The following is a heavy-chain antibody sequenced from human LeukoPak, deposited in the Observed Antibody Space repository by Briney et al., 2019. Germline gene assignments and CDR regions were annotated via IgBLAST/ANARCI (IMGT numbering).Heavy chain of an antibody. CDR3: AKDGTTVTTWYFDY. CDR1: GFTFSSYG. CDR2: IWYDGSNK. V-gene: IGHV3-33*06. J-gene: IGHJ4*02. Sequence: PGRSLRLSCAASGFTFSSYGMRWVRQAPGKGLEWVAVIWYDGSNKYYADSVKGRFTISRDNSKNTLYLQMNSLRAEDTAVYYCAKDGTTVTTWYFDYWGQGTLVTVSS. D-gene: IGHD4-17*01.